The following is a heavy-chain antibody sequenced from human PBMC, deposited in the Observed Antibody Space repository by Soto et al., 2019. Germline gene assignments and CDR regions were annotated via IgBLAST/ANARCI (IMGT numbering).Heavy chain of an antibody. CDR3: GRGRSGQIVVFY. CDR1: GYRFTGNY. J-gene: IGHJ4*02. CDR2: IGPESGAT. Sequence: GASVKVSCEDSGYRFTGNYIHWVRQAPEQGPEWMGEIGPESGATRYAQKFQGRVTMTRDTSITTVYMELKNLSPDDTAVYYCGRGRSGQIVVFYWGQGTPVTAPQ. V-gene: IGHV1-2*02. D-gene: IGHD3-22*01.